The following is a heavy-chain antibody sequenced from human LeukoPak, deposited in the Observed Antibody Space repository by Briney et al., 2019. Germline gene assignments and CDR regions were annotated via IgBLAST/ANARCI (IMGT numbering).Heavy chain of an antibody. V-gene: IGHV3-7*01. CDR1: KFNFIKYG. J-gene: IGHJ3*01. Sequence: PGGSLRLSCATSKFNFIKYGLTWVRQTPGKGLEWVANTKQDGSEKYYLDSVKGRFTISRDNAKNSLYLQMNTLRPEDTAVYYCARERNVAGVTAFDVWGQGTKVTVSS. D-gene: IGHD3-10*01. CDR3: ARERNVAGVTAFDV. CDR2: TKQDGSEK.